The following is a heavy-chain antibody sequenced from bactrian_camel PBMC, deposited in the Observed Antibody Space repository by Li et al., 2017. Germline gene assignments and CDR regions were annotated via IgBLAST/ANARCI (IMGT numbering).Heavy chain of an antibody. CDR1: GDIHRNYS. V-gene: IGHV3S53*01. CDR3: AADSDPVDCSGGYFGY. CDR2: MDSDGNI. Sequence: HVQLVESGGGYVQVGGSLTLSCAASGDIHRNYSMGWTRQFPGKVREVIAHMDSDGNIRYLDSVKGRFTVSRDNAKKALYLQMNSLKPEDTAMYYCAADSDPVDCSGGYFGYWGQGTQVTVS. J-gene: IGHJ6*01. D-gene: IGHD2*01.